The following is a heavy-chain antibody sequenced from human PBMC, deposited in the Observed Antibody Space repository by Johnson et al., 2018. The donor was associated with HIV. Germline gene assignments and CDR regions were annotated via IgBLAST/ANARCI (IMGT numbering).Heavy chain of an antibody. V-gene: IGHV3-30-3*01. J-gene: IGHJ3*02. D-gene: IGHD6-13*01. CDR3: AAIGGIGSSWSAAFDI. CDR1: GFTFSSYA. Sequence: QVQLVESGGGVVQPGRSLRLSCAASGFTFSSYAMHWVRQAPGKGLEWVAVISYDGSNKYYADSVKGRFTISRDNSKNTLYLQMNSLRAEDTALSYCAAIGGIGSSWSAAFDIWGQGTMVTVSS. CDR2: ISYDGSNK.